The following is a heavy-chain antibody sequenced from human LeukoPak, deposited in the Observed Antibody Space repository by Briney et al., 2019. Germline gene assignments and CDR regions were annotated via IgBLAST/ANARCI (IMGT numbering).Heavy chain of an antibody. CDR3: ARDSSRGPDPHPAAAFDI. Sequence: PGGSLRLSCAASGFTFDVYGMSWVRQAPGKGLEWVSGINWNGGSTGYADSVKGRFTISRDNAKNSLYLQMNSLRAEDTALYHCARDSSRGPDPHPAAAFDIWGQGTMVTVSS. J-gene: IGHJ3*02. D-gene: IGHD6-13*01. V-gene: IGHV3-20*01. CDR1: GFTFDVYG. CDR2: INWNGGST.